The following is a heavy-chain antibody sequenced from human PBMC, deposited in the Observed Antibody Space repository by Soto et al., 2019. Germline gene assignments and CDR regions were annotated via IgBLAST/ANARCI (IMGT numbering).Heavy chain of an antibody. V-gene: IGHV1-2*02. CDR1: GYTFIYYY. J-gene: IGHJ6*02. CDR3: ARQGTPYLPPLDLYGMEV. Sequence: QEHLVQSGAQLKKPGASVKVSCKSSGYTFIYYYLHWVRQAPGQGLEWMGWINPHSGDTYYAEKFQGRVTMTRDTSITTVFMDLSRLSPDVTALNFCARQGTPYLPPLDLYGMEVWGQGTAVTVSS. D-gene: IGHD3-16*01. CDR2: INPHSGDT.